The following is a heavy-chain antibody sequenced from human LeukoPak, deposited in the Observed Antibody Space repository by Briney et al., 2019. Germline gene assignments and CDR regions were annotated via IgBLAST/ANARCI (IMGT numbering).Heavy chain of an antibody. J-gene: IGHJ4*02. D-gene: IGHD6-6*01. Sequence: GGSLRLSCAASGFTFSSYAMHWVRQAPGKGLEYVSAISSNGGSTYYANSVKGRFTISRDNSKNTLYLQMGSLRAEDMAVYYCAKLPALDNSRSVIQYYFDYWGQGTLVTVSS. CDR2: ISSNGGST. CDR1: GFTFSSYA. CDR3: AKLPALDNSRSVIQYYFDY. V-gene: IGHV3-64*01.